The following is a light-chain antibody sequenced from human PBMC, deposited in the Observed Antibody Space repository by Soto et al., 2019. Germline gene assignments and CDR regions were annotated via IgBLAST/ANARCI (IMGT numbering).Light chain of an antibody. CDR3: QQYYSYWT. CDR2: DAS. Sequence: EIQMTQSHSTLSASLGDRVSITCRASQSISSWLAWYQQEPRRAPKVLIYDASSLESGVPSRLSGSRSGPEFSLTISSLHPDDSATYYCQQYYSYWTFGQGTKVDIK. J-gene: IGKJ1*01. V-gene: IGKV1-5*01. CDR1: QSISSW.